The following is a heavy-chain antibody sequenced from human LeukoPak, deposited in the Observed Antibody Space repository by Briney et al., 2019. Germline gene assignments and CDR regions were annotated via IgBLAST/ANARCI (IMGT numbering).Heavy chain of an antibody. CDR2: IYYSGST. J-gene: IGHJ4*02. CDR3: ARGKNYYDSSGYYYDY. CDR1: GGSISSNSYY. Sequence: PSETLSLTCTVSGGSISSNSYYWGWIRQPPGKGLEWIGSIYYSGSTYYNPPLKSRVTISVDRSKNQFSLKLSSVTAADTAVYYCARGKNYYDSSGYYYDYWGQGTLVTVSS. V-gene: IGHV4-39*07. D-gene: IGHD3-22*01.